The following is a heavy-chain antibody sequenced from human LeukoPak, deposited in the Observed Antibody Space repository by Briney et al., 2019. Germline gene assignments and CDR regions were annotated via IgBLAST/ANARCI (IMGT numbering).Heavy chain of an antibody. V-gene: IGHV3-30*18. Sequence: GRSLRLSCAASGFTFSSYGMHWVRQAPGKGLEWVAVISYDGSNKYYADSVKGRFTISRDNSKSTLYLQMNSLRAEDTAVYYCAKDLLAAAVDYWGQGTLVTVSS. D-gene: IGHD6-13*01. J-gene: IGHJ4*02. CDR1: GFTFSSYG. CDR3: AKDLLAAAVDY. CDR2: ISYDGSNK.